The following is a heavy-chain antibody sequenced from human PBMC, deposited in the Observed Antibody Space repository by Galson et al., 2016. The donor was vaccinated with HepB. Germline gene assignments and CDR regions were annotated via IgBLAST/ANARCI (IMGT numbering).Heavy chain of an antibody. J-gene: IGHJ4*02. V-gene: IGHV3-53*01. CDR1: GFSLGNFA. CDR3: ARGWSYEDY. Sequence: SLRLSCAASGFSLGNFAMCWLRQAPGKGLEWVSVIYRGGSAYYADSVKGRFTISRDNFTNTLYLKMNSPRIQDTTVYYCARGWSYEDYWGQGTLVTASS. CDR2: IYRGGSA. D-gene: IGHD1-26*01.